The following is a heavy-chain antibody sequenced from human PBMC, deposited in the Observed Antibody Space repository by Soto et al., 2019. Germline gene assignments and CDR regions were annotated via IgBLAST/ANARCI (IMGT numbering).Heavy chain of an antibody. D-gene: IGHD6-13*01. CDR3: AREPTTAVVNYGMDV. V-gene: IGHV3-7*01. Sequence: EVQLVESGGGLVQPGGSLRLSCAASGFTLSNYWMSWVRQAPRKGLEWVANINQNGRDKYYVDSVKGRFTISRDNAKELLYLQMNSLRDEDTAVYYCAREPTTAVVNYGMDVWGQGTTVTVSS. CDR1: GFTLSNYW. CDR2: INQNGRDK. J-gene: IGHJ6*02.